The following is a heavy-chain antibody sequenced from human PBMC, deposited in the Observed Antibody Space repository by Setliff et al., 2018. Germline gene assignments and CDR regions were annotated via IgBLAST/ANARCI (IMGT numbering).Heavy chain of an antibody. V-gene: IGHV4-39*07. J-gene: IGHJ6*02. CDR2: IYYSGST. CDR1: GGSISSSSYY. CDR3: ARVSMYSSSWYYYYYGMDV. Sequence: SETLSLTCTVSGGSISSSSYYWGWIRQPPGKGLEWIGSIYYSGSTYYNPSLKSRVTISVDASKNQFSLKLSSVTAADTAVYSCARVSMYSSSWYYYYYGMDVWGQGTTVTVSS. D-gene: IGHD6-13*01.